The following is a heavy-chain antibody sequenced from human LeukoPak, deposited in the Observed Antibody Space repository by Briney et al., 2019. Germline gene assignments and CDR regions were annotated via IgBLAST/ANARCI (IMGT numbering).Heavy chain of an antibody. CDR2: INGYGDTT. D-gene: IGHD5-18*01. Sequence: PGGSLRLSCAASGFTFSIYTMTWVRQAPGKGLEWVSTINGYGDTTFYADSVKGRFTISRDNSKSTLFLQVNSLRAEDTAVYYCARWAGVTDYWGQGTLVTVSS. CDR1: GFTFSIYT. CDR3: ARWAGVTDY. V-gene: IGHV3-23*01. J-gene: IGHJ4*02.